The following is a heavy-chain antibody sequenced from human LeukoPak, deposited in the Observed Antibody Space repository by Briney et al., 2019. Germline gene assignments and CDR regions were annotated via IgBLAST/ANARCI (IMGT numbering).Heavy chain of an antibody. Sequence: GGSLRLSCAASGFTFSSYAMSWVRQAPGKGLEWVSAISGSGARTYYAGSVKGRFTISRDTSKNTLYLQMNSLRAEDTAVYYCARKLYYYDSGGSAGYAGWFDPWGQGTLVTVSS. CDR1: GFTFSSYA. J-gene: IGHJ5*02. D-gene: IGHD3-22*01. CDR3: ARKLYYYDSGGSAGYAGWFDP. V-gene: IGHV3-23*01. CDR2: ISGSGART.